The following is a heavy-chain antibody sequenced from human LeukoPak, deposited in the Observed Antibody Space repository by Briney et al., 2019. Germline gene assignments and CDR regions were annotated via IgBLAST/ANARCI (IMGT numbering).Heavy chain of an antibody. Sequence: PRGSLRHSCVHSLVTFTSYSMNSVRQAPGKGREWVSSISSSSSYIYYTDSVMGRLTISRDNAKNSLHLQMNSLRAEDTAVYYCARDRGDSGYYYYYMDVWRKGTTVTDSS. CDR2: ISSSSSYI. CDR3: ARDRGDSGYYYYYMDV. D-gene: IGHD4-17*01. J-gene: IGHJ6*03. CDR1: LVTFTSYS. V-gene: IGHV3-21*01.